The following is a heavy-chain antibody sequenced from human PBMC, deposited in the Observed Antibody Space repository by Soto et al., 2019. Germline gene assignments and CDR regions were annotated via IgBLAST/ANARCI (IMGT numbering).Heavy chain of an antibody. J-gene: IGHJ6*02. CDR3: ARDLAVAGTNGMDV. CDR1: GYTFTGYY. D-gene: IGHD6-19*01. CDR2: INPNSGGT. V-gene: IGHV1-2*04. Sequence: GASVKVSCKASGYTFTGYYMHWVRQAPGQGLEWMGWINPNSGGTNYAQKFQGWVTMTRDTSISTAHMELSRLRSDDTAVYYCARDLAVAGTNGMDVWGQGTTVTVSS.